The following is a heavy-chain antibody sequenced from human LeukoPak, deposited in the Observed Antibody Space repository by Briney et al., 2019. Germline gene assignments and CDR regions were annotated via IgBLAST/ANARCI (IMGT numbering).Heavy chain of an antibody. D-gene: IGHD3-10*01. CDR1: GYSISSVYY. J-gene: IGHJ4*02. V-gene: IGHV4-38-2*02. CDR3: ARVGFRRGSYFDY. Sequence: SETLSLTCPVSGYSISSVYYWGWSRQPPGKGLGWIGSIYHSGSTYYNPSLKSRVTISVDTSKNQFSLKLSSVTGADTAVYYCARVGFRRGSYFDYWGQGTLVTVSS. CDR2: IYHSGST.